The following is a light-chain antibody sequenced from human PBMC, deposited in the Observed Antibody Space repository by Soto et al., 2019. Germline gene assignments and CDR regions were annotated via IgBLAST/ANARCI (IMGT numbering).Light chain of an antibody. J-gene: IGKJ2*01. CDR1: QSVSNN. CDR3: QQYNNWPPYT. Sequence: EIVMTQSPATLSVSPGERATLSCRASQSVSNNLVWYQQKPGRAPRLHIYAASTRATSVPARFSGSGSGTEFTLTISSLQSEDSAVYYCQQYNNWPPYTFGQGTKLEIK. CDR2: AAS. V-gene: IGKV3-15*01.